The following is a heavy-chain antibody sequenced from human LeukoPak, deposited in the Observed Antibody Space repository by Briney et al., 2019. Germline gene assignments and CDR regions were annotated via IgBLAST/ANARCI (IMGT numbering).Heavy chain of an antibody. CDR3: ARTVGYYGSGSHESQYFQH. D-gene: IGHD3-10*01. V-gene: IGHV4-34*01. CDR2: IYYSGST. Sequence: SETLSLTCAVYGGSFSVYYWSWIRQTPGKGLEWIGSIYYSGSTYYNPSLKSRVTISVDTSKNQFSLKLSSVTAADTAVYYCARTVGYYGSGSHESQYFQHWGQGTLVTVSS. J-gene: IGHJ1*01. CDR1: GGSFSVYY.